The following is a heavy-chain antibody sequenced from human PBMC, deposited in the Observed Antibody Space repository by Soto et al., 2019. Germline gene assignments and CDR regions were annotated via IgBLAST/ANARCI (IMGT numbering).Heavy chain of an antibody. CDR1: GFTFTSSA. CDR3: AARLYSSSSGYY. J-gene: IGHJ4*02. CDR2: IVVGSGNT. D-gene: IGHD6-6*01. V-gene: IGHV1-58*01. Sequence: GASVKVSCKASGFTFTSSAVQWVRQARGQRLEWIGWIVVGSGNTNYAQKFQERVTITRDMSTSTAYMELSSLRSEGTAVYYCAARLYSSSSGYYWGQGTLVTVSS.